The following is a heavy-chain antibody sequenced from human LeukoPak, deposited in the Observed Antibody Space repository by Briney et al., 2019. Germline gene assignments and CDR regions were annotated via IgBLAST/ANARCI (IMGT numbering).Heavy chain of an antibody. J-gene: IGHJ4*02. CDR3: AKDQSIAAAGYYFDY. Sequence: GGSLRLSCAASGFTVSSNYMSWVRQAPGKGLEWVSVIYSGGSTYYADSVKGRFTISRDNSKNTLYLQMNSLRAEDTAVYYCAKDQSIAAAGYYFDYWGQGTLVTVSS. D-gene: IGHD6-13*01. CDR1: GFTVSSNY. V-gene: IGHV3-66*01. CDR2: IYSGGST.